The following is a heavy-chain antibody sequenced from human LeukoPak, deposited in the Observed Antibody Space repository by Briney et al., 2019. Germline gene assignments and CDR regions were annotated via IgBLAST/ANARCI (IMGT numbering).Heavy chain of an antibody. Sequence: GGSLRLSCAASGFTFTNYAMNWVRQAPGKRLEWVSSITSNARDTYFADSVKGRFTVSRDNSGNTLYLQMNSLRADDTAIYYCAKVYSSVWTHIGHFDYWGQGTLVTVSS. D-gene: IGHD6-19*01. J-gene: IGHJ4*02. CDR2: ITSNARDT. V-gene: IGHV3-23*01. CDR1: GFTFTNYA. CDR3: AKVYSSVWTHIGHFDY.